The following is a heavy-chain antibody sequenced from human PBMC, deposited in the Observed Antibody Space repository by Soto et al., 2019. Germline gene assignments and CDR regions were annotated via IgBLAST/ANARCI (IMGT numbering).Heavy chain of an antibody. V-gene: IGHV3-15*01. CDR1: GFTFTKAW. CDR3: TTASQWLPPYS. D-gene: IGHD6-19*01. Sequence: EVQLVESGGGLVKPGGSLRLSCAASGFTFTKAWMTWVRQTPGKGLEWVGRIKSRADGGTTDYAASVKDRFIISRDDSNDTLSLHMNRLKTDDTAVYYCTTASQWLPPYSWGQGALVTVSS. CDR2: IKSRADGGTT. J-gene: IGHJ4*02.